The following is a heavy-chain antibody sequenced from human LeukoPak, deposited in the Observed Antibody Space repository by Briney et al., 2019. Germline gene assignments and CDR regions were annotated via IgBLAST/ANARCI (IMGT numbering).Heavy chain of an antibody. V-gene: IGHV3-7*01. CDR1: GFTFSSYW. D-gene: IGHD1-14*01. Sequence: PGGSLRLSCAASGFTFSSYWMSWVRQAPGKGLEWVANINQDGSEKNHVDSVKGRLTMSRDNAKKSLSLQMNSLRAEDTAVYYCARFQHGMGFDPWGQGTLVTVSS. J-gene: IGHJ5*02. CDR3: ARFQHGMGFDP. CDR2: INQDGSEK.